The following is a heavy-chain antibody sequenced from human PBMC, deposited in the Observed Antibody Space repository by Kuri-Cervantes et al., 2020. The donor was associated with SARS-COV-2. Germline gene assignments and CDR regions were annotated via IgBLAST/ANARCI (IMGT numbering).Heavy chain of an antibody. CDR2: ISLRCAA. CDR1: GFTFSHFA. V-gene: IGHV3-23*01. Sequence: GESLKISCGASGFTFSHFAMSWVRQAPGKGLEWVSAISLRCAAYYAYSVKGGFTITRDNSKDTVSLEMTSQRVDDTAVYYCPKGFASSWYVGLSHWGQGSLVTVSS. J-gene: IGHJ4*02. D-gene: IGHD6-13*01. CDR3: PKGFASSWYVGLSH.